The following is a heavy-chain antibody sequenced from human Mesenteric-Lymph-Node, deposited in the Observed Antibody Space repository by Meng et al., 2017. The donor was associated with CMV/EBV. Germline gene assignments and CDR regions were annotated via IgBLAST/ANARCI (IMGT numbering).Heavy chain of an antibody. CDR2: IIPIFGIA. V-gene: IGHV1-69*10. D-gene: IGHD2-15*01. J-gene: IGHJ3*02. CDR1: GGTFSSYA. CDR3: ATRRGYCSGGTCFDEAFDI. Sequence: SVKVSCKASGGTFSSYAISWVRQAPGQGLEWMGGIIPIFGIANYAQKFQGRVTITADKSTSTAYMELSSLRYEDTAVYYCATRRGYCSGGTCFDEAFDIWGQGTMVTVSS.